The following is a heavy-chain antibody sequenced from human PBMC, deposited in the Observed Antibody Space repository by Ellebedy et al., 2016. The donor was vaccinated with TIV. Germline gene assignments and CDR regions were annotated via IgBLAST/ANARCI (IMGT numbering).Heavy chain of an antibody. J-gene: IGHJ4*02. CDR1: GFIFDDYS. CDR2: INWSGDSI. V-gene: IGHV3-20*04. Sequence: GESLKISXAASGFIFDDYSMAWVRHVPGKGLEWVSGINWSGDSIGYADSVKGRFTISRDSSRNTLYLQMNSLRAEDTAVYYCAKIRIRSVAGAGDFDFWGQGTLVTVSS. CDR3: AKIRIRSVAGAGDFDF. D-gene: IGHD6-19*01.